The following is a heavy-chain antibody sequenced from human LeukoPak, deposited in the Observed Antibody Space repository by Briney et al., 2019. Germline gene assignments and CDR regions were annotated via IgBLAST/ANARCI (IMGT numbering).Heavy chain of an antibody. CDR2: ISWNSGSI. J-gene: IGHJ6*03. V-gene: IGHV3-9*01. CDR3: ARDLEYYDFWSGYLQHMDV. Sequence: PGRSLRLSCAASGFTFDDYAMHWVRQAPGKGLEWVSGISWNSGSIGYADSVKGRFTISRDNAKNTLYLQMNSLRAEDTAVYYCARDLEYYDFWSGYLQHMDVWGKGTTVTVSS. D-gene: IGHD3-3*01. CDR1: GFTFDDYA.